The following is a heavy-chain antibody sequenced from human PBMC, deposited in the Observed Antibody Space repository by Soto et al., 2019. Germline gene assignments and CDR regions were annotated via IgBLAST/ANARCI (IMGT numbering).Heavy chain of an antibody. D-gene: IGHD1-26*01. V-gene: IGHV3-30-3*01. Sequence: QVQLVESGGGVVQPGRSLRLSCAASGFTFSSYAMHWVRQAPGKGLEWVAYIIYDGSNKYYADSVKGRFSISRDNSNSTLYLQMNSLRTDDTALYYCAREGGGSNWFDPWGQGTLVTVSS. CDR3: AREGGGSNWFDP. CDR1: GFTFSSYA. CDR2: IIYDGSNK. J-gene: IGHJ5*02.